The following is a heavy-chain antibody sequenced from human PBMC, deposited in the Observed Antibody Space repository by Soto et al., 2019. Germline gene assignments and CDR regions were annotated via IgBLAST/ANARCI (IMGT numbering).Heavy chain of an antibody. V-gene: IGHV3-23*01. J-gene: IGHJ4*02. D-gene: IGHD6-19*01. CDR3: ARVYSSGWYLGYYFDY. CDR1: GFTFRNYA. Sequence: EVQLLESGGNSVQPGGSLRLSCAASGFTFRNYAMTWVRQAPGRGLEWVSLISGSADSTFYEDSLKGRFTISRDNSKSTLYLQVNSLRAEDSAIYYCARVYSSGWYLGYYFDYWGQGTLVTVSS. CDR2: ISGSADST.